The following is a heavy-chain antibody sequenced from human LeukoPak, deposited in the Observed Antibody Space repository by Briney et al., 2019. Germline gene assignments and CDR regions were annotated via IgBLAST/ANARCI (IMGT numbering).Heavy chain of an antibody. D-gene: IGHD6-13*01. Sequence: GASVKVSCKASGGTFSSYAISWVRQAPGQGLEWMGRIIPILGIANYAQKFQGRVTITADKSTGTAYMELSSLRSEDTAVYYCAIEVAAAAHFDYWGQGTLVTVSS. CDR3: AIEVAAAAHFDY. J-gene: IGHJ4*02. V-gene: IGHV1-69*04. CDR1: GGTFSSYA. CDR2: IIPILGIA.